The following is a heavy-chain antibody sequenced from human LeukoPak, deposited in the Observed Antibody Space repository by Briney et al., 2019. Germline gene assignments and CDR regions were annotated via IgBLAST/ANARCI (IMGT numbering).Heavy chain of an antibody. V-gene: IGHV1-18*01. CDR1: GYTFTSYG. Sequence: ASVKVSCKASGYTFTSYGISWVRQAPGQGLEWMGWISAYNGNTNYAQKLQGRVTMTTDTSTSTAYMELRSLRSDDTAVYYCARDWYYDSSGYYAFVTGYYYCGMDVWGQGTTVTVSS. J-gene: IGHJ6*02. CDR3: ARDWYYDSSGYYAFVTGYYYCGMDV. D-gene: IGHD3-22*01. CDR2: ISAYNGNT.